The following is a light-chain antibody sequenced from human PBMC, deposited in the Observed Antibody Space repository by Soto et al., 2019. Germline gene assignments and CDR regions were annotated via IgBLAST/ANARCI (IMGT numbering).Light chain of an antibody. Sequence: EIVMTQSPATLSVSPGERATLSCRASQSVSSNLAWYQQKPGQAPRLLIYGASTRATGIPARFSGSGSGTEFTLTISSLQSEDFAVYYCQQYNNWNRPFGQATKV. CDR2: GAS. J-gene: IGKJ1*01. CDR3: QQYNNWNRP. CDR1: QSVSSN. V-gene: IGKV3-15*01.